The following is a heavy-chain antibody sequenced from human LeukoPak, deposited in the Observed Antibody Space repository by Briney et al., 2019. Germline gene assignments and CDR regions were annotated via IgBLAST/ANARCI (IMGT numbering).Heavy chain of an antibody. CDR1: GFTFSSYS. V-gene: IGHV3-21*01. Sequence: GGSLRLSCAASGFTFSSYSMNWVRQAPGKGLEWVSSISSSSSYIYYADSVKGRFTISRDNAKNSLYLQMNSLRAEDTAVYYCARDRAYGWYYFDYWGQGTLVTVSS. J-gene: IGHJ4*02. CDR2: ISSSSSYI. CDR3: ARDRAYGWYYFDY. D-gene: IGHD2-8*02.